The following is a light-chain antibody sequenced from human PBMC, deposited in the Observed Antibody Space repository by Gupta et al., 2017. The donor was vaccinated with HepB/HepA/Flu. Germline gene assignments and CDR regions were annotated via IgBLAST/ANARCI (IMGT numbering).Light chain of an antibody. V-gene: IGLV2-14*01. CDR1: SSDVDGYNY. CDR2: DVS. CDR3: SSYTSSSLV. J-gene: IGLJ2*01. Sequence: QSAPTQPASVSGSPGQSITIPCTGTSSDVDGYNYVSWYQQHPGKAPKLMIYDVSNRPSGVSNRFSGSKSGNTASLTISGLQAEDEADYYCSSYTSSSLVFGGGTKLTVL.